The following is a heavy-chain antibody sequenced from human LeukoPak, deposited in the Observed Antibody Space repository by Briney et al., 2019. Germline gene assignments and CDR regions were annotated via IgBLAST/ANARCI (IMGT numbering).Heavy chain of an antibody. D-gene: IGHD2-21*02. CDR2: IYYSGST. J-gene: IGHJ5*02. CDR1: GGSISSGGYY. Sequence: PSETLSPTCTVSGGSISSGGYYWSWIRQHPGKGLEWIGYIYYSGSTYYNPSLKSRVTISVDTSKNQFSLKLSSVTAADTAVYYCAREHIVVVTATNNWFDPWGQGTLVTVSS. CDR3: AREHIVVVTATNNWFDP. V-gene: IGHV4-31*03.